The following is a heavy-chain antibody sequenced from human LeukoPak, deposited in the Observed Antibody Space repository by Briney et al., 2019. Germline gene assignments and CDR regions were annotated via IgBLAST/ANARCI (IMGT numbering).Heavy chain of an antibody. CDR3: ARDQVGSSYY. V-gene: IGHV3-23*01. CDR1: GFTFSSYA. Sequence: GGSLRLSCAASGFTFSSYAMSWVRQAPGKGLEWVSAISGSGGSIYYADSVKGRFTISRDNSKNTLYLQMNSLRAEDTAVYYCARDQVGSSYYWGQGTLVTVSS. J-gene: IGHJ4*02. D-gene: IGHD6-6*01. CDR2: ISGSGGSI.